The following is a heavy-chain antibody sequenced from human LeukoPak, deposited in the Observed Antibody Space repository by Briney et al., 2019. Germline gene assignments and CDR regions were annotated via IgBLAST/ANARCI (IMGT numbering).Heavy chain of an antibody. CDR1: GFTFSTFT. J-gene: IGHJ4*02. Sequence: GGSLRLSCAASGFTFSTFTMHWVRQAPGKGLEWVAVVSYDGNNEYYADSVRGRFTISRDTSRNTLYLQMNSLRAEDTAVYYCAAEYCGGGFCYTRHSGHDYWGQGTLVTVSS. CDR3: AAEYCGGGFCYTRHSGHDY. V-gene: IGHV3-30-3*01. D-gene: IGHD2-15*01. CDR2: VSYDGNNE.